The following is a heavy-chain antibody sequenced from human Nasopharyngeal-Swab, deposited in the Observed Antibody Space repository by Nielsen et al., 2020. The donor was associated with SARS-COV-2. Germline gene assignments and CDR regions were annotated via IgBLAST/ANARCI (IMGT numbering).Heavy chain of an antibody. V-gene: IGHV3-30*03. CDR3: ARDAPAHYGAFY. Sequence: GESLKISCAASGFTFSSFGMHWVRQAPGKGLEWVAFIAHDASNEYYGYSVKGRFSISRDSSKNTLYLQMASLRGEDTAVYYCARDAPAHYGAFYWGRGTLVTVSS. CDR1: GFTFSSFG. D-gene: IGHD4-17*01. J-gene: IGHJ4*02. CDR2: IAHDASNE.